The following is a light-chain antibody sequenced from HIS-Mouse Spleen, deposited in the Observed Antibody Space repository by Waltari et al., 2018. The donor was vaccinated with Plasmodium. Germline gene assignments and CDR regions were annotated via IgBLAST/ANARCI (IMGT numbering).Light chain of an antibody. CDR2: QDS. J-gene: IGLJ2*01. CDR3: QAWDSSTVV. Sequence: SYELTQPPSVSVSPGQTASITCSGDKLGYKYACWYQQKPGQSPVLVIYQDSKRPSGIPEGFSGSNPGNTATLTISGTQAMDEADYYCQAWDSSTVVFGGGTKLTVL. CDR1: KLGYKY. V-gene: IGLV3-1*01.